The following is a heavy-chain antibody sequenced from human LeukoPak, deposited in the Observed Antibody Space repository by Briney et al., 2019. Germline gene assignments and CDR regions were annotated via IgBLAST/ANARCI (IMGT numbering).Heavy chain of an antibody. CDR2: IDTSTGNP. Sequence: GASVKVSCKASGYTFTHYSINWMRQAPGQGLEWMGWIDTSTGNPMYAQGFTGRFVFSLDTSVSTAYLQISGLKPEDTAVFFCARRTKYHYDTSGYYLGGYFDLWGRGTLVTVSS. CDR1: GYTFTHYS. D-gene: IGHD3-22*01. V-gene: IGHV7-4-1*02. J-gene: IGHJ2*01. CDR3: ARRTKYHYDTSGYYLGGYFDL.